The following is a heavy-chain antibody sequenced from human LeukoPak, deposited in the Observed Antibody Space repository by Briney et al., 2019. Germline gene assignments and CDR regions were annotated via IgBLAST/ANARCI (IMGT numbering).Heavy chain of an antibody. Sequence: PSETLSLTCSVSGGSISSSLHYWAWTRQPTGKGLEWLATISESGTTYYNPSLKSRVTISVDTSKNQFSLNLGSVTAADTAVYYCARYSGSYFDYWGQGALVTVSS. CDR1: GGSISSSLHY. J-gene: IGHJ4*02. CDR2: ISESGTT. V-gene: IGHV4-39*01. D-gene: IGHD6-19*01. CDR3: ARYSGSYFDY.